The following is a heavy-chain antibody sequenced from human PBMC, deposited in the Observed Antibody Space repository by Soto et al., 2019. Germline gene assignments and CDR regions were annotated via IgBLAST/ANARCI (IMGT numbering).Heavy chain of an antibody. V-gene: IGHV3-30-3*01. CDR2: ISYDGSNK. J-gene: IGHJ4*02. D-gene: IGHD1-26*01. CDR3: ARGTSRYSGSSEGYFDY. CDR1: GFTFSSYA. Sequence: QVQLVESGGGVVQPGRSLRLSCAASGFTFSSYAMHWVRQAPGKGLEWVAVISYDGSNKYYADSVKGRFTISRDNSKNTLYLQMNSLRAEDTAVYYCARGTSRYSGSSEGYFDYWGQGTLVTVSS.